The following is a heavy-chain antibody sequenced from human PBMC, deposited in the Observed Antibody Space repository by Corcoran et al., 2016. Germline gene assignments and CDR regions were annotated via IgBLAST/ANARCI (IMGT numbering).Heavy chain of an antibody. Sequence: QVQLVQSGAEVKKPGASVKVSCKASGYTFTSYYMHWVRQAPGQGLEWMGIINPSGGSTSYAQKFQGRVTMTRDTSTSTVYMELSSLRSEDTAVYYCARDQLTYCSSTSCFWDYYYGMDVWGQGTTVTVSS. J-gene: IGHJ6*02. CDR2: INPSGGST. CDR1: GYTFTSYY. V-gene: IGHV1-46*01. CDR3: ARDQLTYCSSTSCFWDYYYGMDV. D-gene: IGHD2-2*01.